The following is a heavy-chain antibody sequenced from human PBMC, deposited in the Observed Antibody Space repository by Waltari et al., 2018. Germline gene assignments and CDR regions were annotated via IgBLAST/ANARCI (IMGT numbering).Heavy chain of an antibody. CDR2: NNQSGKT. V-gene: IGHV4-34*01. Sequence: QVRIDQWGTGLLKPSENLSLSFAVYGGPFHVFFWAWVRWAPGKGLGWLGENNQSGKTYYNPALKSRVTLSVDPSKSQFSLSLRSVTAADTAVYYCARRNYCSSVTCYFDATSYYYYYMDVWGKGTALIVSS. J-gene: IGHJ6*03. CDR1: GGPFHVFF. D-gene: IGHD2-2*01. CDR3: ARRNYCSSVTCYFDATSYYYYYMDV.